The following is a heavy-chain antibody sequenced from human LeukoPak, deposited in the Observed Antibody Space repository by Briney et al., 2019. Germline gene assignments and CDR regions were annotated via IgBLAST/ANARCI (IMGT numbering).Heavy chain of an antibody. CDR1: GFTFSSYE. D-gene: IGHD6-13*01. Sequence: PGGSLRLSCAASGFTFSSYEMNWVRRPPGKGLEWIGSIYYSGSTYYNPSLKSRVTISVDTSKNQFSLKLSSVTAADTAVYYCARRVGYSSSHLFDPWGQGTLVTVSS. CDR2: IYYSGST. CDR3: ARRVGYSSSHLFDP. V-gene: IGHV4-39*01. J-gene: IGHJ5*02.